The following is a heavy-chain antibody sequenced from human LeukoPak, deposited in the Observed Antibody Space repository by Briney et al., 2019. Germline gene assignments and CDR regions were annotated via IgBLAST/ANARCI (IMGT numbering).Heavy chain of an antibody. CDR2: PFYSGNS. CDR1: GGSIRSVGYY. Sequence: SETLSLTCTVSGGSIRSVGYYWGSIRQSPGKGLEWIGSPFYSGNSYYNPSLKSRVTMSMDTSKNQFSLKLTSVTAADAAIYFSPRQHSSGWPGFDPWGQGTLVTVSS. V-gene: IGHV4-39*01. CDR3: PRQHSSGWPGFDP. J-gene: IGHJ5*02. D-gene: IGHD6-19*01.